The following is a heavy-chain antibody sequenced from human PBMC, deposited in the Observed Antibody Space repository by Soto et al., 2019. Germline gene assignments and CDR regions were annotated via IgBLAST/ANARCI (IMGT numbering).Heavy chain of an antibody. CDR1: GGTFSSYA. CDR2: IIPIFGTA. Sequence: QVQLVQSGAEVKKPGSSVKVSCKASGGTFSSYAISWVRQAPGHGLEWMGGIIPIFGTANYAQKFQGRVTITADESTSTAYMELSSLRSEDTAVYYCARDPVDSSSSVYYYYGMDVWGQGTTVTVSS. CDR3: ARDPVDSSSSVYYYYGMDV. V-gene: IGHV1-69*12. J-gene: IGHJ6*02. D-gene: IGHD6-6*01.